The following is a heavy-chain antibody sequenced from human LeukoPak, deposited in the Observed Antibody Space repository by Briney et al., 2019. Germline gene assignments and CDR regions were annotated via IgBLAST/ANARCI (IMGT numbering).Heavy chain of an antibody. CDR1: GFTFSNAW. V-gene: IGHV3-15*01. J-gene: IGHJ4*02. D-gene: IGHD1-14*01. CDR2: IKSETDGGTT. CDR3: TIPGSRAYFDY. Sequence: GGSLRLSCAASGFTFSNAWMNWVRQAPGKGLEWVGRIKSETDGGTTDYTAPVYGRFTISRDDSKNTVYLQMSSLKTEDTALYYCTIPGSRAYFDYWGQGTLVTVSS.